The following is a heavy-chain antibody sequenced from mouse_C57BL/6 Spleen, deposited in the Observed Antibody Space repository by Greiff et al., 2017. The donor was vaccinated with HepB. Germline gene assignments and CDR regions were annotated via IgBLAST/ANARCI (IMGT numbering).Heavy chain of an antibody. V-gene: IGHV5-16*01. CDR3: SRGGSCVHDYAMDY. Sequence: EVQGVESEGGLVQPGSSMKLSCTASGFTFSDYYMAWVRQVPEKGLEWVANINYDGSSTYYLDSLKSRFTISRDNAKNNLYLQKSSLKSEDTATYYYSRGGSCVHDYAMDYWGQGTSVTVSS. CDR2: INYDGSST. D-gene: IGHD3-3*01. J-gene: IGHJ4*01. CDR1: GFTFSDYY.